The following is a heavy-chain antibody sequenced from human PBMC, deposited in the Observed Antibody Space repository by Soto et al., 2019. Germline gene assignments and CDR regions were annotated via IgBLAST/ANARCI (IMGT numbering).Heavy chain of an antibody. Sequence: SETLSLTCTVSGGTISSGGYYWSWIRQHPGKGLEWIGYIYYSGSTYYNPSLKSRVTISVDTSKNQFSLKLSSVTAADTAVYYCARVLVVVPAPHWFDLSGPASLLTVS. V-gene: IGHV4-31*03. D-gene: IGHD2-15*01. CDR3: ARVLVVVPAPHWFDL. CDR2: IYYSGST. CDR1: GGTISSGGYY. J-gene: IGHJ5*02.